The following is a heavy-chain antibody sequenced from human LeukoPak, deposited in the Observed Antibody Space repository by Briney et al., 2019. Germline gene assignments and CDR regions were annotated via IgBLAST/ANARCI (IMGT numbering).Heavy chain of an antibody. V-gene: IGHV3-23*01. CDR3: AKDEAAAAGTGVDY. CDR1: GFTFSSYA. Sequence: HPGGSLRLSCAASGFTFSSYAMSWVRQAPGKGLEWVSAISGSGGSTYYADPVKGRFTISRDNSKNTLYLQMNSLRAEDTAVYYCAKDEAAAAGTGVDYWGQGTLVTVSS. CDR2: ISGSGGST. D-gene: IGHD6-13*01. J-gene: IGHJ4*02.